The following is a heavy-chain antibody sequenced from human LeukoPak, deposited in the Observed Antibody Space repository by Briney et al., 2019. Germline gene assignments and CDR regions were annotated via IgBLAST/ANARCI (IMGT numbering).Heavy chain of an antibody. CDR3: ARDPEYCSGGSCYSKSFDY. J-gene: IGHJ4*02. D-gene: IGHD2-15*01. Sequence: ASVKVSCKASGYTFTGYYMHWVRQAPGQGLEWMGWINPNSGGTNYAQKFQGRVTMTRDTSISTAYMELSRLRSDDTAVYYCARDPEYCSGGSCYSKSFDYWGQGTLVTVSS. CDR1: GYTFTGYY. CDR2: INPNSGGT. V-gene: IGHV1-2*02.